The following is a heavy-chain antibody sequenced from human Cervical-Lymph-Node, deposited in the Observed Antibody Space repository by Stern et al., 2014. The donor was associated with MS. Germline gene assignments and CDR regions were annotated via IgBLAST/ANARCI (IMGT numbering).Heavy chain of an antibody. CDR3: ARSPPYYEFWNDYYYFDY. Sequence: QVTLRESGPALVKPTQTLTLTCTFSGFSLSTSGMRVSWIRQPPGKALEWLARNDWDDDKFYSTSLKTQLTLSKDTSKNQVVLTMTNMDPVDTATYYCARSPPYYEFWNDYYYFDYWGQGTLVAVSS. J-gene: IGHJ4*02. D-gene: IGHD3-3*01. CDR1: GFSLSTSGMR. V-gene: IGHV2-70*04. CDR2: NDWDDDK.